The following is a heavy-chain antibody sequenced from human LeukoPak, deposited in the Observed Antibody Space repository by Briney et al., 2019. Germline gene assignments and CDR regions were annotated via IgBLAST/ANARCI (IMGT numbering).Heavy chain of an antibody. CDR2: ITGSGGSI. V-gene: IGHV3-23*01. CDR3: AHPSTPDYGGLDY. CDR1: GFTFRLYV. Sequence: GGSLRLSCVASGFTFRLYVMTWVRQAPGKGLEWVSAITGSGGSIYYADSVRGRFTISRDNSKNTLYLQMNSLRAEDTAVYYCAHPSTPDYGGLDYRGQGTLVTVSS. D-gene: IGHD4-17*01. J-gene: IGHJ4*02.